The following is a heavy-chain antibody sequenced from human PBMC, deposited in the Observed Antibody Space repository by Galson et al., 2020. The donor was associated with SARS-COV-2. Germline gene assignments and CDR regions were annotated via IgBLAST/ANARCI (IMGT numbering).Heavy chain of an antibody. CDR1: GGSISSYY. D-gene: IGHD1-26*01. CDR2: MYYSVSA. J-gene: IGHJ3*02. Sequence: ETSETLSLTCTVSGGSISSYYWSWIRQPPGKGLEWIGYMYYSVSANYNPSLKSRVTISVDKAKKQFSLKLTSVTAADTAVYYCARHGSGTYPDAFDIWGQGTMVTVSS. CDR3: ARHGSGTYPDAFDI. V-gene: IGHV4-59*08.